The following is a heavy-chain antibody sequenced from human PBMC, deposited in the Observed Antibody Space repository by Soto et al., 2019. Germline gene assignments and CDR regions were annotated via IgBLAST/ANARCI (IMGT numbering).Heavy chain of an antibody. CDR2: IYYSGST. J-gene: IGHJ6*03. D-gene: IGHD3-3*01. CDR3: ARRCHYDFWSGYYRYYYYYMDV. CDR1: GGSIGSYY. Sequence: SETLSLTYTVSGGSIGSYYGSWIRQPPGKGLEWIGYIYYSGSTNYNPSLKSRVTISVDTSKNQFSLKLSSVTAADTAVYYCARRCHYDFWSGYYRYYYYYMDVWGKGTTVTVSS. V-gene: IGHV4-59*08.